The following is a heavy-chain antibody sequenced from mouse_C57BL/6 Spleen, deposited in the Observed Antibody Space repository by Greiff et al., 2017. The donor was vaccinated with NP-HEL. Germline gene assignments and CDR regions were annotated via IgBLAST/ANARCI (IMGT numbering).Heavy chain of an antibody. D-gene: IGHD2-2*01. CDR3: ARSGGYDVAY. Sequence: QVHVKQPGAELVMPGASVKLSCKASGYTFTSYWMHWVKQRPGQGLEWIGEIDPSDSYTNYNQKFKGKSTLTVDKSSSTAYMQLSSLTSEDSAVYYCARSGGYDVAYWGQGTLVTVSA. CDR1: GYTFTSYW. J-gene: IGHJ3*01. CDR2: IDPSDSYT. V-gene: IGHV1-69*01.